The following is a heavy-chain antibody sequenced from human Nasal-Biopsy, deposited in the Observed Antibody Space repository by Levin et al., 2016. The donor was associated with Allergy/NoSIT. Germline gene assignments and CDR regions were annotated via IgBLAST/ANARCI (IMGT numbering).Heavy chain of an antibody. J-gene: IGHJ4*02. Sequence: SVKVSCKASGFTFTSSAVHWVRQARGQRLEWIGRIVVGSGDTNYAQKFQERVTITRDTSTTTAYMVLRSLRSEDTAVYYCAPSSGWYFGSWWGQGTLVIVSS. CDR2: IVVGSGDT. D-gene: IGHD6-19*01. CDR3: APSSGWYFGSW. V-gene: IGHV1-58*01. CDR1: GFTFTSSA.